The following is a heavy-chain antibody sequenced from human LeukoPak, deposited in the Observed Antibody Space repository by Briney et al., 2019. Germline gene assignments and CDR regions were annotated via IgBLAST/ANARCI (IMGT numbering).Heavy chain of an antibody. V-gene: IGHV3-15*01. CDR3: STDLAGNDY. CDR2: IKSKTDGGTT. Sequence: GGSLRLSCAASGFTVSSNYMSWVRQAPGKGLEWVGRIKSKTDGGTTDYAAPVKGRFTISRDDSKNTLYLQMNSLKTEDSAVYYCSTDLAGNDYWGHGTLVTVP. J-gene: IGHJ4*01. CDR1: GFTVSSNY.